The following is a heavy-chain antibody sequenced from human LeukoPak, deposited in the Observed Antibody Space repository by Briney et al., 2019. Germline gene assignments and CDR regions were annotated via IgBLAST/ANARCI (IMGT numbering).Heavy chain of an antibody. CDR2: INSDGSST. D-gene: IGHD3-10*01. CDR3: ARAILRGAIHG. V-gene: IGHV3-74*01. CDR1: GFTFSSYW. J-gene: IGHJ4*02. Sequence: PGGSLRLSCAASGFTFSSYWMHWVRQAPGKGLVWVSRINSDGSSTSYADSVKGRFTISRDNAKNKLYLQMNSLRAEDTAVYYCARAILRGAIHGWGQGTLVTVSS.